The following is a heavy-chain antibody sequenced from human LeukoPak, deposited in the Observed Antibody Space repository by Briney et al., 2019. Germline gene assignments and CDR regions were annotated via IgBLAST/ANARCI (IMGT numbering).Heavy chain of an antibody. CDR3: ARGRRQSRHSIAAAHYFDY. J-gene: IGHJ4*02. Sequence: PSQTLSLTCTVSGGSISSGGYYWSWIRQPPGKGLEWIGYIYHSGSTYYNPSLKSRVTISVDRSKNQFSLKLSSVTAADTAVYYCARGRRQSRHSIAAAHYFDYWGQGTLVTVSS. D-gene: IGHD6-13*01. V-gene: IGHV4-30-2*01. CDR2: IYHSGST. CDR1: GGSISSGGYY.